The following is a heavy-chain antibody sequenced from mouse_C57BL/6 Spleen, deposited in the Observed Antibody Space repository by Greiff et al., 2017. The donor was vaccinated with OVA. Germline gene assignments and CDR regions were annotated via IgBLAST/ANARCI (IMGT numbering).Heavy chain of an antibody. CDR1: GYSFTDYK. Sequence: VQLQQSGPELVKPGASVKISCKASGYSFTDYKMNWVKQSPGKGLEWIGVINPNYGTTSYNQKFKGKATLTVDQSSSTAYMQLNSLTSEDSAVYYGAYSGVRRRDYAMDYWGQGTSVTVSS. J-gene: IGHJ4*01. V-gene: IGHV1-39*01. CDR2: INPNYGTT. D-gene: IGHD2-14*01. CDR3: AYSGVRRRDYAMDY.